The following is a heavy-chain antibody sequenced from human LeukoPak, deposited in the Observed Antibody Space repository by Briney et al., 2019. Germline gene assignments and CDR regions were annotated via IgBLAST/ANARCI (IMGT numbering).Heavy chain of an antibody. CDR3: TRQDNYYFDY. CDR2: ISYSGNT. J-gene: IGHJ4*02. Sequence: SSETLSLTCTVSGGSISGSTYYWGWIRQPPGRGLEWIGSISYSGNTYYSPSLQSRVTISVDTSKNQFSLKLSSVTAADTAVYYCTRQDNYYFDYWGQGILVTVSS. CDR1: GGSISGSTYY. D-gene: IGHD1-20*01. V-gene: IGHV4-39*01.